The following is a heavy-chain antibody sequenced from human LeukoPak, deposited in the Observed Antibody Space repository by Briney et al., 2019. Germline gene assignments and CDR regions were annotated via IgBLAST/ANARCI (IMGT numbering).Heavy chain of an antibody. J-gene: IGHJ5*02. V-gene: IGHV5-51*01. CDR2: IYPGDSDT. CDR3: ARVSSSPVPAARHNWFGP. CDR1: GYSFTSYW. Sequence: RGESLKISCKGSGYSFTSYWIGWVRQMPGKGLEWMGIIYPGDSDTRYSPSFQGQVTISADKSISTAYLQWSSLKASDTAMYYCARVSSSPVPAARHNWFGPWGQGTLVTVSS. D-gene: IGHD2-2*01.